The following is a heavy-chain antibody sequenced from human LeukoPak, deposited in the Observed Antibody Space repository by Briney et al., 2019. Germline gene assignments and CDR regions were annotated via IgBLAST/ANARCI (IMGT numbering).Heavy chain of an antibody. J-gene: IGHJ3*02. Sequence: ASVKVSCKASGYTFTGYYMHWVRQAPGQGLEWMGWINPNSGGTNYAQKFQGRVTMTRDTSISTAYMELSRLRSDDTAVYYCARDIARIEGVAFDIWGQGTMVTVSS. CDR1: GYTFTGYY. CDR2: INPNSGGT. V-gene: IGHV1-2*02. D-gene: IGHD2-15*01. CDR3: ARDIARIEGVAFDI.